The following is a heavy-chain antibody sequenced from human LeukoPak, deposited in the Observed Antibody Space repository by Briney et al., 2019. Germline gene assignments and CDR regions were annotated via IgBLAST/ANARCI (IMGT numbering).Heavy chain of an antibody. J-gene: IGHJ6*02. Sequence: GSLRLSCAASGFTFSSYTMTWVRQAPGKGLEWVSSIGSSSNYISYADSMKGRFTISRDNAKNSLYLQMNSLRAGDTAVYYCARVSDYYYYYGMDVWGQGTTVTVS. CDR2: IGSSSNYI. CDR1: GFTFSSYT. CDR3: ARVSDYYYYYGMDV. V-gene: IGHV3-21*01.